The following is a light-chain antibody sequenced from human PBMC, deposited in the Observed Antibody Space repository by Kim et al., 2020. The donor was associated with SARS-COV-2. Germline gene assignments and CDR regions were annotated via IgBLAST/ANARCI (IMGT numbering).Light chain of an antibody. CDR2: YDS. V-gene: IGLV3-21*04. J-gene: IGLJ2*01. CDR3: QVWDSSSDHRVV. CDR1: SIGSKS. Sequence: PGRTGRITCGGNSIGSKSVHWYQQRPGQAPVLVIYYDSDRPSGIPERFSGSNAGNTATLTISRVEAGDEADYYCQVWDSSSDHRVVFGGGTQLTVL.